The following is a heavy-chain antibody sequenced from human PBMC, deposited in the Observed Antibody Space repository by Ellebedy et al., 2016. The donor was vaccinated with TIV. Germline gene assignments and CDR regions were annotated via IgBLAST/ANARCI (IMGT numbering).Heavy chain of an antibody. CDR2: ISSSSSTI. D-gene: IGHD6-19*01. V-gene: IGHV3-48*02. J-gene: IGHJ6*02. CDR1: GFTFSSYS. CDR3: ARVDMTSSGWIYYYYYYGMDV. Sequence: GESLKISCAASGFTFSSYSMNWVRQAPGKGLEWVSYISSSSSTIYYADSVKGRFTISRDNAKNSLYLQMKSLRDEETAVYYCARVDMTSSGWIYYYYYYGMDVWGQGTTVTVSS.